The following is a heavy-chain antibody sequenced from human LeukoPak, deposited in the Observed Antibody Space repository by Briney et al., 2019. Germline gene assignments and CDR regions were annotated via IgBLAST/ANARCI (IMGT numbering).Heavy chain of an antibody. CDR2: INSDGSGT. CDR3: ERDLELAYYDSSGYDY. Sequence: GGSLRLSCAASGFTFSSYWMHWVRQAPGKGLVWVSRINSDGSGTTYADSVKGRLTISRDNAKNTLYLQMDCLRAEDTAMYYCERDLELAYYDSSGYDYWGQGTLVIVSS. V-gene: IGHV3-74*01. J-gene: IGHJ4*02. D-gene: IGHD3-22*01. CDR1: GFTFSSYW.